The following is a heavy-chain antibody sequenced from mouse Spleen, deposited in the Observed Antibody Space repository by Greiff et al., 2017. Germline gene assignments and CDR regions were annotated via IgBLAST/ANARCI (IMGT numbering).Heavy chain of an antibody. V-gene: IGHV1-26*01. D-gene: IGHD2-4*01. CDR2: INPNNGGT. J-gene: IGHJ4*01. CDR3: ARKVITIYAMDY. Sequence: VQLQQSGPELVKPGASVKISCKASGYTFTDYYMNWVKQSHGKSLEWIGDINPNNGGTSYNQKFKGKATLTVDKSSSTAYMELRSLTSEDSAVYYCARKVITIYAMDYWGQGTSVTVSS. CDR1: GYTFTDYY.